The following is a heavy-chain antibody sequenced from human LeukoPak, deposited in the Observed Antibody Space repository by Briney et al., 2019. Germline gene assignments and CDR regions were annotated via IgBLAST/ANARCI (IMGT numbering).Heavy chain of an antibody. J-gene: IGHJ5*02. CDR2: TNHSGST. V-gene: IGHV4-34*01. CDR1: GGSFSGYY. Sequence: SETLSLTCAVYGGSFSGYYWSWIRQPPGKGLEWIGETNHSGSTNYNPSLKSRVTISVDTSKNQFSLKLSSVTAADTAVYYCARGLYYYGSGSHWFDPWGQGTLVTVSS. CDR3: ARGLYYYGSGSHWFDP. D-gene: IGHD3-10*01.